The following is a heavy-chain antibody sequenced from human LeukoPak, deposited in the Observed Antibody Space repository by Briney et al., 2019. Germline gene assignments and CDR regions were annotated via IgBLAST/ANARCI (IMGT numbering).Heavy chain of an antibody. J-gene: IGHJ4*02. CDR3: ARDLNYGGNSGFDY. V-gene: IGHV4-31*03. D-gene: IGHD4-23*01. CDR1: GGSISSGGYY. CDR2: IYYSGST. Sequence: SQTLSLTCTVSGGSISSGGYYWSWIRRHPGKGLEWSGYIYYSGSTYYNPSLKSRVTISVDTSKNQFSLKLSSVTAADAAVYYCARDLNYGGNSGFDYWGQGTLVTVSS.